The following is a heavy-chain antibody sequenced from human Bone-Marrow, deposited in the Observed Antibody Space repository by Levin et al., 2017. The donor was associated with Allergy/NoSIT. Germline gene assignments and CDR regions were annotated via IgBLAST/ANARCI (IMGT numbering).Heavy chain of an antibody. Sequence: GESLKISCKGFGYSFTTYWITWVRQMPGEGLEWMGRIDPSDSYTDYSPSFQGHVTISADKSISTAYLQWSSLKASDTAMYYCARHFRAGPTSYYYYMDVWGKGTTVTVSS. J-gene: IGHJ6*03. CDR1: GYSFTTYW. CDR3: ARHFRAGPTSYYYYMDV. V-gene: IGHV5-10-1*01. D-gene: IGHD3/OR15-3a*01. CDR2: IDPSDSYT.